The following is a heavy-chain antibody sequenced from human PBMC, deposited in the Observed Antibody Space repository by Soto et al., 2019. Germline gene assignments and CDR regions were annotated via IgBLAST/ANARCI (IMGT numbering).Heavy chain of an antibody. D-gene: IGHD3-10*01. CDR1: GGSISSGDHH. J-gene: IGHJ4*02. CDR2: ILYSGNT. V-gene: IGHV4-30-4*01. Sequence: QVQLQESGPGLVKPSQTLSLTCTVSGGSISSGDHHWYWIRQAPGKGLEWIGYILYSGNTYSNPSLKSRVTISVDTSKSQFSMKLSSVTAADTAVYYCARGNWFAELYLDKWAQGTLVTVSS. CDR3: ARGNWFAELYLDK.